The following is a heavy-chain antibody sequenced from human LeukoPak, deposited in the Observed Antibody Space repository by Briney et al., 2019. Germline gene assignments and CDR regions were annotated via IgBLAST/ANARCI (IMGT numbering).Heavy chain of an antibody. CDR3: ARRRLNYYYMDV. CDR1: GGSIISSSSF. J-gene: IGHJ6*03. V-gene: IGHV4-39*07. D-gene: IGHD3-16*01. Sequence: PSETLSLTCTVSGGSIISSSSFWGWIRQPPGKGLEWIGIIKYTGNTYFNPSLKSRVTISVDTSTNQFSLKLSSVTAADTAVYYCARRRLNYYYMDVWGKGTTVTVSS. CDR2: IKYTGNT.